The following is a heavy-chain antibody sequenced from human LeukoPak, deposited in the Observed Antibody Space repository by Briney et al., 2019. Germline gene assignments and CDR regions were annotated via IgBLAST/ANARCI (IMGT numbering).Heavy chain of an antibody. D-gene: IGHD1-26*01. Sequence: SQTLSLTCAISGDSVSSTGAAWVWIRQSPSRGLEWLGGTYYRSKWSNDSAVSVKSRITINPDTSKNHFSLHLNSVTPEDPAVYYCGREIGSVADWGQGTLVTVSS. CDR2: TYYRSKWSN. J-gene: IGHJ4*02. CDR1: GDSVSSTGAA. CDR3: GREIGSVAD. V-gene: IGHV6-1*01.